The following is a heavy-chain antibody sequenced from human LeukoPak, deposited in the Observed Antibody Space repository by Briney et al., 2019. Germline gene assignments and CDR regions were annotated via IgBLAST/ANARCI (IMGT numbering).Heavy chain of an antibody. D-gene: IGHD6-19*01. Sequence: GGSLRLSCAVSGFTVSSNYMTWVRQAPGKGLEWVSVIYSGGSTYFADCVMGRFTISRDNSKNTLFLQMNSLRAEDTAVYYCARVGRQWLIDYWGQGTLVTVSS. CDR2: IYSGGST. V-gene: IGHV3-53*01. CDR1: GFTVSSNY. J-gene: IGHJ4*02. CDR3: ARVGRQWLIDY.